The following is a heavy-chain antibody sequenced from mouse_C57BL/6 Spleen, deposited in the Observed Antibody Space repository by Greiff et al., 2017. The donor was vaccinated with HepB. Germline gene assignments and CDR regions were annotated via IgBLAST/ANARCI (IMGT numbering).Heavy chain of an antibody. Sequence: EVMLVESGEGLVKPGGSLKLSCAASGFTFSSYAMSWVRQTPEKRLEWVAYISSGGDYIYYADPVKGRFTISRDNARNTLYLQMSSLKSEDTAMYYCTREGPSTMVTKFAYWGQGTLVTVSA. CDR1: GFTFSSYA. J-gene: IGHJ3*01. V-gene: IGHV5-9-1*02. CDR3: TREGPSTMVTKFAY. D-gene: IGHD2-2*01. CDR2: ISSGGDYI.